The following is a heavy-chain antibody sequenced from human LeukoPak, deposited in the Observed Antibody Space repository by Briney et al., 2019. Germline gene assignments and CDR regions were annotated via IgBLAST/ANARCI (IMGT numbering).Heavy chain of an antibody. J-gene: IGHJ3*02. CDR2: IITDGSST. D-gene: IGHD6-19*01. Sequence: GGSLRLSCAASGFTFSTYWMHWARQAPGKGLVWVSRIITDGSSTGYADSVKGRFTISRDNAKNTLYLQMNSLRAEDTAVYYCAREDVNIAVAASGPFDIWGQGTMVTVSS. V-gene: IGHV3-74*01. CDR3: AREDVNIAVAASGPFDI. CDR1: GFTFSTYW.